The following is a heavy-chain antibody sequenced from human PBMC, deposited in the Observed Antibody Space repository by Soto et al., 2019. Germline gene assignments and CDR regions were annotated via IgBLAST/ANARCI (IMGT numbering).Heavy chain of an antibody. D-gene: IGHD3-22*01. V-gene: IGHV3-23*01. J-gene: IGHJ4*02. CDR3: VKDDGGYPSTAPH. CDR1: GITISNYP. Sequence: EVQLLESGGGSVQAGGSLRLSCAASGITISNYPMRWVRQAPGKGLDWVSGISGSGDRTYYADSAKGRFTISKDISKNSLSLQLDSLGVEDTAVYFCVKDDGGYPSTAPHWGQGTLVTVSS. CDR2: ISGSGDRT.